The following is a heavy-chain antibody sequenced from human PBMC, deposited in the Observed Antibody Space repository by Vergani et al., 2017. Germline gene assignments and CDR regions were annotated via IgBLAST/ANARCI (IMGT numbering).Heavy chain of an antibody. J-gene: IGHJ4*02. V-gene: IGHV4-31*03. CDR1: GGPISSGGYY. CDR2: IYYSGST. D-gene: IGHD3-10*01. Sequence: QVQLQESGPGLVKPSQILSLTCTVSGGPISSGGYYWSWIRQHPGKGLEWIGYIYYSGSTDYNTSLKSRVTISVDTSKNQFSLKLRSVTAADTAVYYCARSSFLGFKGRAYDYWGQGTLVTVSS. CDR3: ARSSFLGFKGRAYDY.